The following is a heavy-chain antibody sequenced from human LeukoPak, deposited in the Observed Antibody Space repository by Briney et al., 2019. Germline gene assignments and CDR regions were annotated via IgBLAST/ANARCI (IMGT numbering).Heavy chain of an antibody. CDR3: AVRDSGSFYWFDP. CDR2: IIPIFGTA. CDR1: GGTFSSYA. V-gene: IGHV1-69*13. D-gene: IGHD1-26*01. Sequence: SVKVSCKASGGTFSSYAISWVRQTPGQGLEWMGGIIPIFGTANYAQKFQGRVAITADESTSTAYMELSSLRSEDTAVYYCAVRDSGSFYWFDPWGQGTLVTVSS. J-gene: IGHJ5*02.